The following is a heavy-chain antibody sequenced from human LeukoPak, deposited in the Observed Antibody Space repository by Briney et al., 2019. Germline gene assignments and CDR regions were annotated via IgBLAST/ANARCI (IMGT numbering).Heavy chain of an antibody. D-gene: IGHD1-26*01. V-gene: IGHV5-51*01. J-gene: IGHJ4*02. CDR3: ARRGVGATSYFDY. CDR2: IYPGDSDT. CDR1: GYSFTTYW. Sequence: GESLKISCKASGYSFTTYWIGWVRQIPGKGLEWMGIIYPGDSDTRYSPSFQGQVTISADKSISTAYLQWSSLKASDTAMYYCARRGVGATSYFDYWGQGTLVTVSS.